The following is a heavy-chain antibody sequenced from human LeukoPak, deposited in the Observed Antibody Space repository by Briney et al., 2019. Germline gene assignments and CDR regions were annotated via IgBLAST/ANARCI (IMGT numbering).Heavy chain of an antibody. CDR1: GGSISHNY. D-gene: IGHD1-26*01. J-gene: IGHJ4*02. CDR3: ERWGIVGSTRPDF. V-gene: IGHV4-4*07. Sequence: SETLSLTCTVSGGSISHNYWSWIRQPAGKGLEWIGRIYDSGSGSVNYNPSLKSRVTMSLDTTKNQISLKLTSVTAADTAVYYCERWGIVGSTRPDFWGQGILITVSS. CDR2: IYDSGSGSV.